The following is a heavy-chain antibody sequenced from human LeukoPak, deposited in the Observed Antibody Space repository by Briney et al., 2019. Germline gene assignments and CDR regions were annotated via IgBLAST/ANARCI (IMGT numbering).Heavy chain of an antibody. V-gene: IGHV3-7*01. CDR3: ARGPSGSHEDY. CDR2: IKQDGSEK. J-gene: IGHJ4*02. D-gene: IGHD1-26*01. CDR1: GFTFSSYW. Sequence: GGSLRLSCAASGFTFSSYWMSWVRQAPGKGLEWVANIKQDGSEKYYVDSVKGRFTISRDNAKNPLYLQMNSLRAEDTAVYYCARGPSGSHEDYWGQGTLITVSS.